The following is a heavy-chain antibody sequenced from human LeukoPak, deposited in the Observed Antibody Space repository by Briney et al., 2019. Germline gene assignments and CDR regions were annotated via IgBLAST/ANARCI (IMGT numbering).Heavy chain of an antibody. V-gene: IGHV4-30-2*01. Sequence: PSQTLSLTCTVSGGSISSGGYYWSWIRQPPGKGLEWIGYIYHSGSTYYNPSLKSRVTISVDRSKNQFSLKLNSVTAADTGVYYCARREVETTFYYYYSMDVWGTGTTVTVSS. J-gene: IGHJ6*03. CDR3: ARREVETTFYYYYSMDV. D-gene: IGHD2/OR15-2a*01. CDR2: IYHSGST. CDR1: GGSISSGGYY.